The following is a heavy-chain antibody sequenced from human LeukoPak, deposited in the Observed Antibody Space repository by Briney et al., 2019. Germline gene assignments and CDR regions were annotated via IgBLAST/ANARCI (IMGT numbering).Heavy chain of an antibody. J-gene: IGHJ2*01. CDR2: IYYSGST. CDR1: GGSISSSSYY. V-gene: IGHV4-39*01. CDR3: ASCSDNCYLRYFDL. D-gene: IGHD2-21*02. Sequence: SETLSLTCTVSGGSISSSSYYWGWIRQPPGKGLEWIGSIYYSGSTYYNPSLKSRVTISVDTSKNQFSLKLSSVTTADTAVYYCASCSDNCYLRYFDLWGRGTLVTVSS.